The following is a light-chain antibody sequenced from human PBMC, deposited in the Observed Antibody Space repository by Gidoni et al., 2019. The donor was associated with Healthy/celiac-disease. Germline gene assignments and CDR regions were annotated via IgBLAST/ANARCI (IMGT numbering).Light chain of an antibody. J-gene: IGKJ2*01. CDR1: QSISSW. CDR2: DAS. Sequence: IQMTQSPSTLSASVGCRVTITCRASQSISSWLAWYQQKPGKAPKLLIYDASSLESGVPSSFSGSGSGTEFTLTISSLQPDDFATYYCQQYNSYAYTFGQGTKLEIK. CDR3: QQYNSYAYT. V-gene: IGKV1-5*01.